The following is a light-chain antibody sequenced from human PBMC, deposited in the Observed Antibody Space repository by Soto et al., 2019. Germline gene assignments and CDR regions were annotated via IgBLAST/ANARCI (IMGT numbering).Light chain of an antibody. CDR2: EVN. CDR3: SAYAGRNNVL. CDR1: SSDIGGDKY. Sequence: QSALTQPPSASGSPGQTVTISCTGTSSDIGGDKYVSWYQQKSGKAPKLIIYEVNERTSGVPDRFSGSKSDNTASLTVSGLQAENEADYYCSAYAGRNNVLFGGGTKLTVL. V-gene: IGLV2-8*01. J-gene: IGLJ2*01.